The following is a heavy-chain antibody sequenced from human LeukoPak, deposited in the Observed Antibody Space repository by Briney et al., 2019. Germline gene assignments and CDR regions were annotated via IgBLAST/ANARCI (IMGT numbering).Heavy chain of an antibody. CDR1: GFTFSSYA. J-gene: IGHJ4*02. CDR2: ISYDGSNK. D-gene: IGHD6-19*01. Sequence: PGRSLRLSCAASGFTFSSYAMHWVRQAPGKGLEWVAVISYDGSNKYYADSVKGRFTISRDNSKNTLYLQMNSLRAEDTAVYYCTSAKAVAGGGFDYWGQGTLVTVSS. CDR3: TSAKAVAGGGFDY. V-gene: IGHV3-30-3*01.